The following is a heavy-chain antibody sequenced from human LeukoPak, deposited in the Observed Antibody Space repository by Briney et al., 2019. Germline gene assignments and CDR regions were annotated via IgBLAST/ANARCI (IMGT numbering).Heavy chain of an antibody. CDR1: GGSISSSSYY. V-gene: IGHV4-39*07. CDR2: IYYSGST. CDR3: ARWRKWIQLWTPSSDV. Sequence: SETLSLTCTVSGGSISSSSYYWGWIRQPPGKGLEWIGSIYYSGSTYYNPSLKSRVTISVDTSKNQFSLKLSSVTAADTAVYYCARWRKWIQLWTPSSDVWGKGTTVTVSS. J-gene: IGHJ6*04. D-gene: IGHD5-18*01.